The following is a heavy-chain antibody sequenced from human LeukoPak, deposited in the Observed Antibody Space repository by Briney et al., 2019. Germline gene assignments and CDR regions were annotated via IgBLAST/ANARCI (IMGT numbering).Heavy chain of an antibody. Sequence: SETLSLTCTVSGGSISSYYWSWIRQAPGKGLEWIGYIYYSGSTNYNPSLKSRVTISVDTSKNQFSLKLSSVTAADTAIYYCARRGRYSYGFIDYWGQGTLVTVSS. D-gene: IGHD5-18*01. CDR3: ARRGRYSYGFIDY. CDR2: IYYSGST. CDR1: GGSISSYY. J-gene: IGHJ4*02. V-gene: IGHV4-59*08.